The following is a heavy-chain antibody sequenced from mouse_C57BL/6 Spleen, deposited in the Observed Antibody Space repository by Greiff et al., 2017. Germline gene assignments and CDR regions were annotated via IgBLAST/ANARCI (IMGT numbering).Heavy chain of an antibody. CDR1: GFTFSDYG. Sequence: EVNLVESGGGLVKPGGSLKLSCAASGFTFSDYGMHWVRQAPEKGLEWVAYISSGSSTIYYADTVKGRFTISRDNAKNTLFLQMTSLRSEDTAMYYCARGGSSGYVYAMDYWGQGTSVTVSS. CDR2: ISSGSSTI. J-gene: IGHJ4*01. D-gene: IGHD3-2*02. V-gene: IGHV5-17*01. CDR3: ARGGSSGYVYAMDY.